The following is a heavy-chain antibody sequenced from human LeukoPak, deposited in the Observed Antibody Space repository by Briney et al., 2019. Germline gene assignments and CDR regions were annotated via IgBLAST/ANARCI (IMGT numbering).Heavy chain of an antibody. D-gene: IGHD6-19*01. CDR3: AKTTVGYSSGRFPGWPADY. V-gene: IGHV3-23*01. Sequence: GGSLRLSCAASGFAFGSYAMYWVRQAPGEGLEWVSGIFGSSGSAHYADSVKGRFTISRDNSKNTVYLEMNSLRAEDTAVYYCAKTTVGYSSGRFPGWPADYWGQGTLVTVSS. J-gene: IGHJ4*02. CDR2: IFGSSGSA. CDR1: GFAFGSYA.